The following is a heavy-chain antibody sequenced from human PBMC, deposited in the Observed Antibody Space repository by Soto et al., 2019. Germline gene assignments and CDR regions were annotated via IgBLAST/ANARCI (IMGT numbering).Heavy chain of an antibody. CDR1: GFTFSSYW. V-gene: IGHV3-7*01. CDR3: ARVGVNWSEQTPEYYFDY. D-gene: IGHD1-1*01. Sequence: EVQLVESGGGLVQPGGSLRLSCAASGFTFSSYWMSWVRQAPGKGLEWVANIKQDGSEKYYVDSVKGRFTISRDNVKILLYLQMNSLRAEDTAVYYCARVGVNWSEQTPEYYFDYWCQGTLVTVSS. J-gene: IGHJ4*02. CDR2: IKQDGSEK.